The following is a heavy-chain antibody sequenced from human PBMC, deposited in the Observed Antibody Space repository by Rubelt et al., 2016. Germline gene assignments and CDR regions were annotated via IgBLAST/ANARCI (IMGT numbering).Heavy chain of an antibody. CDR3: ARGRLGYGMDV. J-gene: IGHJ6*02. CDR2: INHSGST. Sequence: QVQLQQWGAGLLKPSETLSLTCAVYGGSFSGYYWSWIRQPPGKGLEWIGEINHSGSTNYNPSLKSRVTISVDTSKNQFSLKRRSGTAAETAVYYCARGRLGYGMDVWGQGTTVTVSS. D-gene: IGHD3-16*01. V-gene: IGHV4-34*01. CDR1: GGSFSGYY.